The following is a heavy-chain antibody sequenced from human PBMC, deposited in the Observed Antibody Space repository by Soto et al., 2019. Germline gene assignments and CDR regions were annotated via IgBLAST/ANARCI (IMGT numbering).Heavy chain of an antibody. V-gene: IGHV4-4*02. CDR1: VDSLSRSHW. J-gene: IGHJ4*02. D-gene: IGHD3-22*01. Sequence: HVQLQQSGPGLVRPSGALSVTCAVSVDSLSRSHWWSWVRQSPGKWLEWIGEVSHSGITNYNPSLKSRVTISGDKSKNQLSLKLTSVTASDTAVYYCARVRYDRSGVDHWGQGTVVSASS. CDR3: ARVRYDRSGVDH. CDR2: VSHSGIT.